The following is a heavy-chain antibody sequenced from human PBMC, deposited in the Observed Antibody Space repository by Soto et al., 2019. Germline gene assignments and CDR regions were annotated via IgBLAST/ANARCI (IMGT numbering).Heavy chain of an antibody. CDR2: ISSSSYI. CDR3: ARDSLSTWIQGPHFDY. J-gene: IGHJ4*02. Sequence: GGSLRLSCAASGFTFSSYSMNWVRQAPGKGLEWVSSISSSSYIYYADSVKGRFTISRDNAKNSLYLQMNSLRAEDTAVYYCARDSLSTWIQGPHFDYWGQGTLVTVSS. V-gene: IGHV3-21*01. D-gene: IGHD5-18*01. CDR1: GFTFSSYS.